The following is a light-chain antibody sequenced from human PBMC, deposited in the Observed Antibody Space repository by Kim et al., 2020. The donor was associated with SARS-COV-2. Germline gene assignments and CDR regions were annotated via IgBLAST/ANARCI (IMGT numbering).Light chain of an antibody. CDR2: GAS. V-gene: IGKV3-15*01. J-gene: IGKJ2*01. CDR3: QQYNNWPYT. Sequence: EIVMTQSPATLSVSPGERATLSCRASQSVSSNLAWYQQRPGQAPCLLIYGASTRATGIPARFSGSGSGTEFTLTISSLQSEDFAVYYCQQYNNWPYTFGQGTKLEI. CDR1: QSVSSN.